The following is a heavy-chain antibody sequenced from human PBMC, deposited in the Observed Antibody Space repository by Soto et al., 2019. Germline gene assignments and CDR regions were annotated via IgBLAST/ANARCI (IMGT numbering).Heavy chain of an antibody. Sequence: QVQLVQSGAEMKQPGASVKVSCKTSGYAFSGYRLSWVRQGPGQGLEWMGWVSGYNGNKDYAQKLQGRVTMTTDTSTSTANMELRGLRSDDTAVYYCARDLGPPNWFDSWGQGTLVTVSS. J-gene: IGHJ5*01. D-gene: IGHD2-8*01. V-gene: IGHV1-18*01. CDR2: VSGYNGNK. CDR3: ARDLGPPNWFDS. CDR1: GYAFSGYR.